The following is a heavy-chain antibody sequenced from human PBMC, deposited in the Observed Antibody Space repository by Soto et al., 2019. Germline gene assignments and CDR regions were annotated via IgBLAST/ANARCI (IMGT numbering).Heavy chain of an antibody. V-gene: IGHV1-69*13. J-gene: IGHJ3*02. CDR3: TRELNCSSTSCSGRGAFDI. CDR2: IIPIFGTA. D-gene: IGHD2-2*01. Sequence: SVKVSCKASGGTFSSYAISWVRQAPGQGLEWMGGIIPIFGTANYAQKFQGRVTITADGSTSTAYMELSSLRSEDTAVYYCTRELNCSSTSCSGRGAFDIWGKGTMVTVSS. CDR1: GGTFSSYA.